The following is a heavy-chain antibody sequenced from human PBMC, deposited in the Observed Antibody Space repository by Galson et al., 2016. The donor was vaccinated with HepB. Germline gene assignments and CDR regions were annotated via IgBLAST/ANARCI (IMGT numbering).Heavy chain of an antibody. CDR3: ARHFSGSH. CDR2: ISGSGAST. Sequence: SLRLSCAASGFTFSNYDMSWVRQAPGRGLEWVSGISGSGASTTYADSVKGRFTISRDNSKNALHLQMNSLRAEDTAMYFCARHFSGSHLGQGTLVTVSS. J-gene: IGHJ4*02. V-gene: IGHV3-23*01. D-gene: IGHD3-22*01. CDR1: GFTFSNYD.